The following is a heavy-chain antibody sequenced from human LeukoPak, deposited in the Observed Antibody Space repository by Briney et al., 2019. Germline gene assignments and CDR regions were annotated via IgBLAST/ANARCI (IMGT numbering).Heavy chain of an antibody. CDR3: ARLSSFAFDI. CDR1: GFTFSTYV. Sequence: GGSLRLSCAASGFTFSTYVMSWVRQAPGKGLEWLSLILHNGDSTYYADSVKGRFTISRDNSKNTLYLQMNSLRAEDTAVYYCARLSSFAFDIWGQGTMVTVSS. D-gene: IGHD3-16*02. J-gene: IGHJ3*02. V-gene: IGHV3-23*01. CDR2: ILHNGDST.